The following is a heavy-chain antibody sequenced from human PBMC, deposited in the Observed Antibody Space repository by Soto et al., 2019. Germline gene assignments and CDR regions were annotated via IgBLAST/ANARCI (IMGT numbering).Heavy chain of an antibody. J-gene: IGHJ6*02. V-gene: IGHV4-34*01. CDR2: INHSGST. D-gene: IGHD4-17*01. CDR3: SRSLKVTTGQRKSDGMDV. CDR1: GGSFSGYY. Sequence: QVQLQQWGAGLLKPSETLSLTCAVYGGSFSGYYWSWIRQPPGKGLEWIGEINHSGSTNYNPSLKSRVTISVDTSKNQFSLKLSSVSAADTAVYYCSRSLKVTTGQRKSDGMDVWGQGTTVTVSS.